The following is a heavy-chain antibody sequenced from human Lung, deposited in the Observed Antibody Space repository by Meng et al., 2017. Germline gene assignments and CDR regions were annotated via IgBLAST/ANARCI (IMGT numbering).Heavy chain of an antibody. V-gene: IGHV5-51*01. Sequence: GGSLRLSCKGSGYSFTSYWIGWVRQMPGKGLEWMGTIYPGYSDTRYSPSFQGQVTISADKSISIAYLQWSSLKASDTAMYYCARPGGVTGMKMDVWGQGTTVTVSS. CDR3: ARPGGVTGMKMDV. J-gene: IGHJ6*02. CDR2: IYPGYSDT. D-gene: IGHD1-20*01. CDR1: GYSFTSYW.